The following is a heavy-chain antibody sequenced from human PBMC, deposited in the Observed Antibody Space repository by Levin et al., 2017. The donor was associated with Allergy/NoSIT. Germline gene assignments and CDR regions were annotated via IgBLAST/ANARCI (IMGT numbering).Heavy chain of an antibody. CDR1: GFSLSTHGMA. V-gene: IGHV2-5*02. CDR3: VHEQIVVAARWIDS. CDR2: IYWDDEK. D-gene: IGHD3-22*01. J-gene: IGHJ4*02. Sequence: SGPTLVKPTQTLTLTCTFSGFSLSTHGMAVGWIRQPPGKALEWLAVIYWDDEKRYRPSLKTRLTISKDTSKTQVALTMTNMDPVDTGTYYCVHEQIVVAARWIDSWGPGTLVTVSS.